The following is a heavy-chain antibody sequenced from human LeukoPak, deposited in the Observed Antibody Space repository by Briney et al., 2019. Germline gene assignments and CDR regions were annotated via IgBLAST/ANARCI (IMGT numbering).Heavy chain of an antibody. CDR3: ARIDY. CDR2: INPNSGGT. J-gene: IGHJ4*02. V-gene: IGHV1-2*02. CDR1: GYTFAGNY. Sequence: ASVKVSCKASGYTFAGNYIHWVRQAPGQGLEWMGWINPNSGGTKYDQKFQGRVTMTRDTSISTAYMEMSRLRSDDTAVYYCARIDYWGQGTLVTVSS.